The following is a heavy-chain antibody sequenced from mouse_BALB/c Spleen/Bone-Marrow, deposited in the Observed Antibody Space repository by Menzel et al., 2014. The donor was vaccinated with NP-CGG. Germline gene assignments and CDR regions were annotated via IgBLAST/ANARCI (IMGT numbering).Heavy chain of an antibody. V-gene: IGHV14-3*02. D-gene: IGHD2-4*01. Sequence: VQLKESGAELVKPGASVKLSCTASGFNIKDTYMHWVKQRPEQGLEWIGRIDPANGNTKYDPKFQGKATITADTSSNASFLQLSSLTSEDTAVYYCASYDYGYYFDYWSQGTTLTVST. CDR2: IDPANGNT. CDR3: ASYDYGYYFDY. J-gene: IGHJ2*01. CDR1: GFNIKDTY.